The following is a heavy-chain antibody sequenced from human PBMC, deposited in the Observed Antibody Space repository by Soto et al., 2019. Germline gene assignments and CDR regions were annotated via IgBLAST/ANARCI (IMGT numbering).Heavy chain of an antibody. V-gene: IGHV4-34*01. CDR2: INHSGST. J-gene: IGHJ4*02. CDR3: ARGGWKYSDYFDY. Sequence: QVQLQQWGAGLLKPSETLSLTCAVYGGSFSGYYWSWIRQPPGKGLEWIGEINHSGSTNYNPSLKSRVTISVDTSKNQFSLKLSSVTAADTAVYYCARGGWKYSDYFDYWGQGTLVTVSS. CDR1: GGSFSGYY. D-gene: IGHD1-7*01.